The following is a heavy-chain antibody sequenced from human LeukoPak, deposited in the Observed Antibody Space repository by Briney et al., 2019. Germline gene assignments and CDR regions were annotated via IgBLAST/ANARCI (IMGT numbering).Heavy chain of an antibody. D-gene: IGHD3-22*01. Sequence: PSETLSLTCTVSGGSISSGDYYWSWIRQPPGKGLEWIGYIYYSGSTCYNPSLKSRVTISVDTSKNQFSLKLSSVTAADTAVYYCARAGRGHYYDSSGRRITFDYWGQGTLVTVSS. V-gene: IGHV4-30-4*01. CDR2: IYYSGST. CDR1: GGSISSGDYY. J-gene: IGHJ4*02. CDR3: ARAGRGHYYDSSGRRITFDY.